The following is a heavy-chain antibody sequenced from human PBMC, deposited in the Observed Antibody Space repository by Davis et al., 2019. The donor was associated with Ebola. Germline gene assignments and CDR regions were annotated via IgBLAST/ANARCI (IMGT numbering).Heavy chain of an antibody. CDR3: ARGGGWLVRDY. D-gene: IGHD6-19*01. V-gene: IGHV4-34*01. J-gene: IGHJ4*02. CDR2: INHSGST. CDR1: GGSFSGYY. Sequence: SETLSLTCAVYGGSFSGYYWSWIRQPPGKGLEWIGEINHSGSTNYNPSLKSRVTISVDTSKNQFSLKLRAVTAADTAVYYCARGGGWLVRDYWGQGTLVTVSS.